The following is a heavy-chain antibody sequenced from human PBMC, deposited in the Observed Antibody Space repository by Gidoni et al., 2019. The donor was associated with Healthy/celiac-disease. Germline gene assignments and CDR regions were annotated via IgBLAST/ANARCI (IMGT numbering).Heavy chain of an antibody. Sequence: QLQLQESGPGLVKPSETLSLTCTVSGGSISSSSYYWGWIRQPPGKGLEWIGSIYYSGSTYYNPSLKSRVTISVDTSKNQFSLKLSSVTAADTAVYYCARRPPPTYYCTNGVCRYYYYYGMDVWGQGTTVTVSS. CDR3: ARRPPPTYYCTNGVCRYYYYYGMDV. J-gene: IGHJ6*02. CDR2: IYYSGST. V-gene: IGHV4-39*01. D-gene: IGHD2-8*01. CDR1: GGSISSSSYY.